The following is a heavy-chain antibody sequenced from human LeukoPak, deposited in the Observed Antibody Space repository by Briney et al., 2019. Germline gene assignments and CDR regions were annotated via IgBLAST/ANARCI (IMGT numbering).Heavy chain of an antibody. CDR1: GGSISSGSYY. Sequence: SETLSLTCTVSGGSISSGSYYWSWIRQPAGKGLEWIGRIYTSGSTNYNPSLKSRVTMSVDTSKNQFSLKLSSVTAADTAVYYCARDVSSPAYYYYYYMDVWGKGTTVTISS. CDR3: ARDVSSPAYYYYYYMDV. D-gene: IGHD2-15*01. V-gene: IGHV4-61*02. J-gene: IGHJ6*03. CDR2: IYTSGST.